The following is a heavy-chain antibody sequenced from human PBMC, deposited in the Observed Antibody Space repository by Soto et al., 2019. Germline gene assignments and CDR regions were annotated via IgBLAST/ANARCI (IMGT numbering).Heavy chain of an antibody. CDR3: ASRYSYGYRYYFDY. D-gene: IGHD5-18*01. J-gene: IGHJ4*02. Sequence: SVKVSCKASGGTFSSYAISWVRQAPGQGLEWMGGIIPIFGTANYAQKFQGRVTITADKSTSTAYMELSSLRSEDTAVYYCASRYSYGYRYYFDYWGQGTLVTVSS. V-gene: IGHV1-69*06. CDR2: IIPIFGTA. CDR1: GGTFSSYA.